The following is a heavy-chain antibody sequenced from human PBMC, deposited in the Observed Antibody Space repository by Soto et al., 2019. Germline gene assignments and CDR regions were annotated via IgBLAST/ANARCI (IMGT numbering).Heavy chain of an antibody. J-gene: IGHJ5*02. CDR2: INPRSGDT. D-gene: IGHD1-26*01. CDR3: ARVALSGGGWLDP. V-gene: IGHV1-46*01. Sequence: QVQLVQSGAEVKKPGASVNVSCKASGNTFTRFYIHWVRQAPGQGLEWMGIINPRSGDTTYAEKFQGRITVTRDTSTSTGYMELTSLRYEDTAIYYCARVALSGGGWLDPWGQGTLVTVSS. CDR1: GNTFTRFY.